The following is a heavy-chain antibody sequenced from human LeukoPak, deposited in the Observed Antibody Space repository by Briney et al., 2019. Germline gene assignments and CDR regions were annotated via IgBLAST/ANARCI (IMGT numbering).Heavy chain of an antibody. CDR1: GGSFSGYY. CDR2: INHSGST. D-gene: IGHD5-24*01. Sequence: SETLSLTCAVYGGSFSGYYWSWIRQPPGKGLEWFGEINHSGSTNYNPSLKSRVTISVDTSRNQFSLKLSSVTAADTAVYYCARAEMATIKGGYFDIWGQGTMVTVSS. V-gene: IGHV4-34*01. CDR3: ARAEMATIKGGYFDI. J-gene: IGHJ3*02.